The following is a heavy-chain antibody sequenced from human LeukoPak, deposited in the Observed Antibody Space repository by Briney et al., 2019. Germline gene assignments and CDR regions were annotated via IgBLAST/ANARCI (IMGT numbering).Heavy chain of an antibody. CDR2: INHSGST. CDR1: SGSFSGYY. CDR3: ARGPGYCSSTSCRLFDY. J-gene: IGHJ4*02. V-gene: IGHV4-34*01. Sequence: SETLSLTCAVYSGSFSGYYWSWIRQPPGKGLEWIGEINHSGSTNYNPSLKSRVTISVDTSKNQFSLKLSSVTAADTAVYYCARGPGYCSSTSCRLFDYWGQGTLVTVSS. D-gene: IGHD2-2*03.